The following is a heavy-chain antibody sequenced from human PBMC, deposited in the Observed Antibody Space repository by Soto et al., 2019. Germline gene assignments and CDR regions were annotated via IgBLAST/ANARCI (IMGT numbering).Heavy chain of an antibody. J-gene: IGHJ6*02. V-gene: IGHV3-48*02. Sequence: GYLRLSCXASGFSFSSYDMNWVRQAPGKGLERISYISSSSSTIYYADSVKGRFTISRDTAENSLYLQMNRLRDEDTAVYYWARPFGYHDTSGYYGAFYYYGMDVWGQGTTVTVSS. CDR2: ISSSSSTI. D-gene: IGHD3-22*01. CDR3: ARPFGYHDTSGYYGAFYYYGMDV. CDR1: GFSFSSYD.